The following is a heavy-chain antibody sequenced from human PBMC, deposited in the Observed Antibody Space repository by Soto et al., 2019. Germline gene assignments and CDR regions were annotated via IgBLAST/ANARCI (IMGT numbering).Heavy chain of an antibody. CDR1: GGSFSGYY. CDR2: INHSGST. D-gene: IGHD6-13*01. J-gene: IGHJ4*02. Sequence: SETLSLTCAVYGGSFSGYYWSWIRQPPGKRLEWIGEINHSGSTNYNPSLKSRVIISVDMSKNQFSLKLSSVTAADPAVYYWARGGRQQLIPTPISYRIDSWGLGTLVTVSS. V-gene: IGHV4-34*01. CDR3: ARGGRQQLIPTPISYRIDS.